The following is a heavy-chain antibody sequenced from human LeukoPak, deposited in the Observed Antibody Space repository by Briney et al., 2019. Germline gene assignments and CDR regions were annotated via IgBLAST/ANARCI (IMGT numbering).Heavy chain of an antibody. D-gene: IGHD3-10*01. CDR3: ARQAGQFGI. Sequence: GGSLRLSCAASGFTVTSNYMTWVRQTPDKGLEWVSVIYSGGGTYYADSVKGRFTMSRDSSKNTLYLQMNSLRAEDTAIYYCARQAGQFGIWGQGTVVTVSS. J-gene: IGHJ3*02. V-gene: IGHV3-66*04. CDR2: IYSGGGT. CDR1: GFTVTSNY.